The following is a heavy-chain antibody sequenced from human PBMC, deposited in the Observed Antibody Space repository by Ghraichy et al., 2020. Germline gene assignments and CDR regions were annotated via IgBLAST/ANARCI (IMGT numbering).Heavy chain of an antibody. Sequence: GGSLRLSCAASGFTFSSYWMNWVRQAPGKGLEWVANIKEDGSEKYYVDSVKGRFSVSRDNAKKSLYLQMNSLRAEDTAVYYCARARGRAFDYWGQGILVTVSS. CDR2: IKEDGSEK. CDR1: GFTFSSYW. V-gene: IGHV3-7*01. CDR3: ARARGRAFDY. D-gene: IGHD3-10*01. J-gene: IGHJ4*02.